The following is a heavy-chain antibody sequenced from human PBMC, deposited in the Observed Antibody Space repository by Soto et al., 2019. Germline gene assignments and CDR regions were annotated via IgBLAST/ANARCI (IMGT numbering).Heavy chain of an antibody. CDR3: ARRYGDFSVDAFDI. CDR2: IYYSGST. Sequence: SETLSLTCTVSGGSISSSSYYWGWIRQPPGKGLEWIGSIYYSGSTYYNPSLKSRVTISVDTSKNQFSLKLSSVTAADTAVYYCARRYGDFSVDAFDIWGQGTMVTVSS. CDR1: GGSISSSSYY. V-gene: IGHV4-39*01. J-gene: IGHJ3*02. D-gene: IGHD4-17*01.